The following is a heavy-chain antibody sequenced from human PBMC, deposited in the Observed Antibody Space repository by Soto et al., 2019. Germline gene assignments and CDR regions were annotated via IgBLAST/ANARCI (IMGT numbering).Heavy chain of an antibody. V-gene: IGHV4-39*01. Sequence: SETLSLTCTVSGGSISSSSYYWGWIRQPPGKGLEWIGSIYYSGSTYYNPSLKSRVTISVDTSKNQFSLNLSSVTAADTAVYYGARVFPPAGASRFDLWGQGTLVTVSS. CDR1: GGSISSSSYY. CDR2: IYYSGST. J-gene: IGHJ4*02. CDR3: ARVFPPAGASRFDL.